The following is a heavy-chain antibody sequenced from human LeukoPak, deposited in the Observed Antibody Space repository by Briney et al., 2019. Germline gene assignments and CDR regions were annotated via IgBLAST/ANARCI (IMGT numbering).Heavy chain of an antibody. Sequence: GGSLRLSCAASGFTFSDYYMSWIRQAPGKGLEWVSYISSSSSYTNYADSVKGRFTISRDNVKNSLYLQMNSLRAEDTAVYYCARDLTGYYPTFAFDIWGQGTMVTVSS. J-gene: IGHJ3*02. V-gene: IGHV3-11*06. CDR2: ISSSSSYT. CDR1: GFTFSDYY. CDR3: ARDLTGYYPTFAFDI. D-gene: IGHD3-9*01.